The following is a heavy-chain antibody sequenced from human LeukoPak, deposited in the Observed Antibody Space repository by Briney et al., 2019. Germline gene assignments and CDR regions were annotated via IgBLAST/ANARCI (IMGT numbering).Heavy chain of an antibody. CDR2: IRYDGSNK. J-gene: IGHJ4*02. D-gene: IGHD4-17*01. CDR1: GFTFSDYY. CDR3: AKGATTELFLFDY. Sequence: GGSLRLSCAASGFTFSDYYMSWIRQAPGKGLEWVAFIRYDGSNKYYADSVKGRFTISRDNSKNTLYLQMNSLRAEDTAVYYCAKGATTELFLFDYWGQGTLVTVSS. V-gene: IGHV3-30*02.